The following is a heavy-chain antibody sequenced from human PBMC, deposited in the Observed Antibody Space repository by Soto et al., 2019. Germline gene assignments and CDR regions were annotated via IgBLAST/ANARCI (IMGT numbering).Heavy chain of an antibody. V-gene: IGHV5-51*01. CDR1: GYSFTSYW. CDR3: ARRFEAAAHNWFDP. CDR2: IYPGDSDT. D-gene: IGHD6-13*01. Sequence: PGESLKISCKGSGYSFTSYWIGWVRQMPGKGLEWMGIIYPGDSDTRYSPSFQGQVTISADKSISXXXXXWSSLKASDTAMYYCARRFEAAAHNWFDPWGQGTLVTVSS. J-gene: IGHJ5*02.